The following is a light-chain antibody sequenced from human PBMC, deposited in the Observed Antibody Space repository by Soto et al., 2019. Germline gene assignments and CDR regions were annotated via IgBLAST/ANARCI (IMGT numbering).Light chain of an antibody. V-gene: IGKV3-15*01. CDR1: QSVSFK. CDR3: QQYNEWPPWT. Sequence: EIVMTQSPVTLSVSPGERATLSCRASQSVSFKVAWYQQKPGQAPRLLVYGASTRATGIPDRFSGSGSGTEFTLTFSSLQSEDFAVYYCQQYNEWPPWTFGQGTKVEVK. CDR2: GAS. J-gene: IGKJ1*01.